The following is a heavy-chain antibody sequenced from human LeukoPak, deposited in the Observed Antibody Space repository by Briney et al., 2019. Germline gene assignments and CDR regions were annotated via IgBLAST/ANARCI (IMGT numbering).Heavy chain of an antibody. CDR2: INHSGST. Sequence: PSETLSLTCAVYGGSFSGYYWSWIRQPPGKGLEWIGEINHSGSTNYNPSLKSRVTISVDTSKNQFSLKLSSVTAADTAVYYCARRRVYYHDSSGYYLPSDAFDIWGQGTMVTVSS. J-gene: IGHJ3*02. V-gene: IGHV4-34*01. D-gene: IGHD3-22*01. CDR1: GGSFSGYY. CDR3: ARRRVYYHDSSGYYLPSDAFDI.